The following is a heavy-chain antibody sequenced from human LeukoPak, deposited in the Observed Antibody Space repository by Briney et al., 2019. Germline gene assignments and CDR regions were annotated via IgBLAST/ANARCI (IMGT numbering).Heavy chain of an antibody. V-gene: IGHV3-48*01. D-gene: IGHD1-26*01. CDR1: GFTFSSYS. CDR2: ISSSSSTI. CDR3: ARVRVGATLALGY. Sequence: GGSLRLSCAASGFTFSSYSMSWVRRAPGKGLEWVSYISSSSSTIYYADSVKGRFTISRDNAKNSLYLQMNSLRAEDTAVYYCARVRVGATLALGYWGQGTLVTVSS. J-gene: IGHJ4*02.